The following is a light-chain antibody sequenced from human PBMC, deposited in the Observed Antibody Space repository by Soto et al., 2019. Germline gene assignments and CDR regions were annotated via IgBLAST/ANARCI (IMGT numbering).Light chain of an antibody. CDR1: QGISHY. V-gene: IGKV1-27*01. Sequence: DIQMTQSPSSLSASVGDRVTITCRASQGISHYVAWYQQKPGKVPKLLMYAASTLQSGVPSRFSGSGSGTDFTLTISSLQPEDGATCYCQKYNSAPLAFGGGTKVEIK. J-gene: IGKJ4*01. CDR2: AAS. CDR3: QKYNSAPLA.